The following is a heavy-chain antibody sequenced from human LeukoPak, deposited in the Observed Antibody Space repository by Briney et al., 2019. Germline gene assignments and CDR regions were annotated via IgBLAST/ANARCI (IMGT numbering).Heavy chain of an antibody. V-gene: IGHV1-69*06. CDR3: ARAVLGYSYGSELDY. CDR2: IIPIFGTA. CDR1: GGTFSSYA. J-gene: IGHJ4*02. Sequence: SVKVSCKASGGTFSSYAISWVRQAPGQGLEWMGGIIPIFGTANYAQKFQGRVTITADKSTSTAYMELSSLRSEDTAVYYCARAVLGYSYGSELDYWGQGTLVTVSS. D-gene: IGHD5-18*01.